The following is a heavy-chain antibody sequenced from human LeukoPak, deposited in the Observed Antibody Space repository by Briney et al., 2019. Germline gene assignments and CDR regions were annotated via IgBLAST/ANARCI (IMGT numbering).Heavy chain of an antibody. V-gene: IGHV4-34*01. CDR2: INHSGST. J-gene: IGHJ5*02. CDR1: GGSFSGYY. Sequence: SETLSLTCAVYGGSFSGYYWSWIRQPPGKGLEWIGEINHSGSTNYNPSLKSRATISVDTSKNQFSLKLSSVTAADTAVYYCARGQAGSGSQHTWFDPWGQGTLVTVSS. D-gene: IGHD3-10*01. CDR3: ARGQAGSGSQHTWFDP.